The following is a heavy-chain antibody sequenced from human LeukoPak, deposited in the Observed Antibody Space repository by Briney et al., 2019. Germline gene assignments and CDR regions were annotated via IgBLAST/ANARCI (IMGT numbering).Heavy chain of an antibody. V-gene: IGHV3-30*04. CDR2: ISNDGNSK. J-gene: IGHJ4*02. Sequence: GGSLRLSCAASGFPFNIYAINWVRQAPGQGLEWVALISNDGNSKYYADSVKGRFTISRDSSESTVFLQMNSLRVEDTAVYYCAREGLGYCSTTTCFLFDYWGQGALVTVSS. D-gene: IGHD2-2*01. CDR3: AREGLGYCSTTTCFLFDY. CDR1: GFPFNIYA.